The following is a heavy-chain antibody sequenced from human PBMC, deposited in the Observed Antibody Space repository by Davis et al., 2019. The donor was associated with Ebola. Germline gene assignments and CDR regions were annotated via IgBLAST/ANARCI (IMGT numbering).Heavy chain of an antibody. V-gene: IGHV4-38-2*01. CDR2: IYNSVST. CDR3: ARNRSSPHFDS. CDR1: GSSISSGAY. D-gene: IGHD6-6*01. J-gene: IGHJ4*02. Sequence: PSETLSLTCAVSGSSISSGAYWGWIRQSPGKGLEWIGSIYNSVSTHYSPSLKSRVTISIDTSENQFSLNLRSVTAADTAVYYCARNRSSPHFDSWGQGTLVIVSS.